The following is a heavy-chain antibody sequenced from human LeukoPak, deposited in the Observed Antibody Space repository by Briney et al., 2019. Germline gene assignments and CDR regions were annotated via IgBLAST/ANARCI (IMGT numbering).Heavy chain of an antibody. Sequence: PSETLSLTCAVYGGSFSGYYWSWIRQPPGKGLEWIGEINHSGSTNYNPSLKSRVTISVDTSKNQFSLKLTSMTAADTAVYYCARGSGYIGWFDPWGQGTLVTVSS. CDR2: INHSGST. CDR1: GGSFSGYY. J-gene: IGHJ5*02. CDR3: ARGSGYIGWFDP. V-gene: IGHV4-34*01. D-gene: IGHD5-12*01.